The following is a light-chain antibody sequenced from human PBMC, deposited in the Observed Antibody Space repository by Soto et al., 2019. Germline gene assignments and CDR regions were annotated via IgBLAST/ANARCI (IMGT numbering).Light chain of an antibody. CDR1: QSISSDY. Sequence: ESVLTQSPGTLSLSPGERATLSCRASQSISSDYLAWYQQKPGQAPRLLIYGASSRATGIPGRFSGSGSGTDFTLSISRLEPEDFAVYYCQHYGRYPPTFVGGTKVEIK. CDR2: GAS. CDR3: QHYGRYPPT. V-gene: IGKV3-20*01. J-gene: IGKJ4*01.